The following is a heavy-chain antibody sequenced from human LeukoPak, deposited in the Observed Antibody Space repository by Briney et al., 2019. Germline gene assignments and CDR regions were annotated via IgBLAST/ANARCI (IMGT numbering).Heavy chain of an antibody. J-gene: IGHJ4*02. CDR2: VVGNGGTT. CDR3: ARERAFYYFDY. CDR1: GFTFTTYT. V-gene: IGHV3-64*01. Sequence: GGSLRLSCAASGFTFTTYTIHWVRQAPGKGLEYVSAVVGNGGTTYYANSVKGRFTISRDNSKNTVYLQMGSLRAEDAAVYYCARERAFYYFDYWGQGTLVTVSS.